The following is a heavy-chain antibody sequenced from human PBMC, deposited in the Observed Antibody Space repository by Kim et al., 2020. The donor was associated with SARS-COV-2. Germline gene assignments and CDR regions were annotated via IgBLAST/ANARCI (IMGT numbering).Heavy chain of an antibody. V-gene: IGHV1-3*01. Sequence: NGNTIYSQKVQGRVTFTTDTAASTAYMELSFLRSEDSAVYYCRGGFYFDYWGQGTLVTVSS. CDR3: RGGFYFDY. CDR2: NGNT. D-gene: IGHD3-16*01. J-gene: IGHJ4*02.